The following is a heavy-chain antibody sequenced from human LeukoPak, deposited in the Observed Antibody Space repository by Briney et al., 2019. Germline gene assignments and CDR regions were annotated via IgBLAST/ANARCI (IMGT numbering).Heavy chain of an antibody. CDR2: IIPIFGTA. J-gene: IGHJ5*02. CDR3: ARDRTTGTTLFWFDP. D-gene: IGHD1-1*01. CDR1: GGTFISYA. Sequence: GASVKVSCKASGGTFISYAISWVRQAPGQGLEWMGGIIPIFGTANYAQKFQGRVTITADESTSTAYMELSSLRSEDTAVYYCARDRTTGTTLFWFDPWGQGTLVTVSS. V-gene: IGHV1-69*13.